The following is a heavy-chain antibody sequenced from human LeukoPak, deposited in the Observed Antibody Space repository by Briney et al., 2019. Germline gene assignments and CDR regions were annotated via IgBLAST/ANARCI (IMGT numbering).Heavy chain of an antibody. D-gene: IGHD6-13*01. V-gene: IGHV1-8*02. J-gene: IGHJ4*02. Sequence: ASVKVSCKASGYTFTGYYMHWVRQATGQGLEWTGGMNPNSGNTGYAQKFQGRVTMTTDTSTGTAYMELRSLRSDDTAVYYCARNIRRAYGYSTTPTDYWGQGTLVTVSS. CDR2: MNPNSGNT. CDR1: GYTFTGYY. CDR3: ARNIRRAYGYSTTPTDY.